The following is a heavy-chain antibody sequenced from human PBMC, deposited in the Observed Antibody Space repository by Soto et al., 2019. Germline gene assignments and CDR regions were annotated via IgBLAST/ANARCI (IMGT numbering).Heavy chain of an antibody. CDR1: GFTFSGSA. Sequence: GSLRLSCAASGFTFSGSAMHWVRQASGKGLEWVGRIRSKANSYATAYAASVKGRFTISRDDSKNTAYLQMNSLKTEDTAVYYCARSRSSSSGGPYYYYYYYMDVWGKGTTVTVSS. J-gene: IGHJ6*03. CDR2: IRSKANSYAT. V-gene: IGHV3-73*01. D-gene: IGHD6-6*01. CDR3: ARSRSSSSGGPYYYYYYYMDV.